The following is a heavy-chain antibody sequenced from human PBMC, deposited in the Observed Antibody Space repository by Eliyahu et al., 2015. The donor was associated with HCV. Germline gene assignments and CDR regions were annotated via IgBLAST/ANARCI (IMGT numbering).Heavy chain of an antibody. CDR3: APAYYYGMDV. Sequence: EVQLVESGGGLVRPGGSLXLXCAASGFTFSTSSMNWVRQAPGKGLEWVSSISSASSYIYYADSVKGRFTISRDIAKNSLFLQMNSLRAEDTAVYYCAPAYYYGMDVWGQGTTVTVSS. CDR2: ISSASSYI. CDR1: GFTFSTSS. V-gene: IGHV3-21*01. J-gene: IGHJ6*02.